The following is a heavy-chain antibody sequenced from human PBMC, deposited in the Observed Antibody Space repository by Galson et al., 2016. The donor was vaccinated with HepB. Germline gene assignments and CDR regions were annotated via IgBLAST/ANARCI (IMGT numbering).Heavy chain of an antibody. V-gene: IGHV3-33*01. Sequence: SLRLSCAASGFTFSSYGMHWVRQAPGKGLEWVAVIWYDGSNTYYADSVKGQFTISRDNSKNTLYLQMNSLRAEDTAVYYCARESSYGDYVLVYWGQGALVTVSS. CDR1: GFTFSSYG. CDR2: IWYDGSNT. J-gene: IGHJ4*02. CDR3: ARESSYGDYVLVY. D-gene: IGHD4-17*01.